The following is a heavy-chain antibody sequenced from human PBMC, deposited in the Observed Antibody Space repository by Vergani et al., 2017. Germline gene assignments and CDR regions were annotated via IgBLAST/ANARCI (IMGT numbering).Heavy chain of an antibody. CDR2: IWYDGSNK. Sequence: QVQLVESGGGVVQPGRSLRLSCAASGFTFSSYGMHWVRQAPGKGLEWVAVIWYDGSNKYYADSVKGRFTISRDNSKNTLYLQMNSLRAEDTAVYYCARALGYCSSTSCYTLDYWAREPWSPSPQ. CDR3: ARALGYCSSTSCYTLDY. V-gene: IGHV3-33*01. CDR1: GFTFSSYG. J-gene: IGHJ4*02. D-gene: IGHD2-2*02.